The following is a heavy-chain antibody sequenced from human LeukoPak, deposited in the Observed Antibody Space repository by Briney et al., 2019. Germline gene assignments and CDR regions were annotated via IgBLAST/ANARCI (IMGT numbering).Heavy chain of an antibody. Sequence: GECLKISCKGSGYNFPNYWIGWVRQMPGKGLEWMGIIYPGDSDTRDSPSFQGQVTISADKSISTAYLLWSSLKASDTAMYYCARTSSSTWYLIDHWGQGTLVTVSS. V-gene: IGHV5-51*01. CDR3: ARTSSSTWYLIDH. CDR1: GYNFPNYW. D-gene: IGHD6-13*01. J-gene: IGHJ4*02. CDR2: IYPGDSDT.